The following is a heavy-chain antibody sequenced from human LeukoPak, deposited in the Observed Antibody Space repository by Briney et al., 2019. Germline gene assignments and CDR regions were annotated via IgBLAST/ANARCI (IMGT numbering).Heavy chain of an antibody. CDR3: AKDLSGSYDS. CDR2: LSANGGTT. V-gene: IGHV3-23*01. CDR1: GFTFSTYA. J-gene: IGHJ5*01. Sequence: GGSLRLSCAAAGFTFSTYAMSWVRQAPGKGLEWVSALSANGGTTYYADSVKGRFTISRANSKNTPYLQMRSLRVEDTAVYYCAKDLSGSYDSWGQGTLVTVSS. D-gene: IGHD1-26*01.